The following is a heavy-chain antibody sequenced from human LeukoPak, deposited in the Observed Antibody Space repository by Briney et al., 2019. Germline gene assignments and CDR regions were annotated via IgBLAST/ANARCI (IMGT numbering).Heavy chain of an antibody. CDR2: MNPNSGNT. V-gene: IGHV1-8*01. J-gene: IGHJ6*03. CDR3: ARVSSIVGATRYYYYYMDV. D-gene: IGHD1-26*01. Sequence: GASVKVSCKASGYTFTTYDINWVRQATGQGLEWMGWMNPNSGNTGYAQKFQGRVTITRNTSISTAYMELSSLRSEDTAVYYCARVSSIVGATRYYYYYMDVWGKGTTVTVSS. CDR1: GYTFTTYD.